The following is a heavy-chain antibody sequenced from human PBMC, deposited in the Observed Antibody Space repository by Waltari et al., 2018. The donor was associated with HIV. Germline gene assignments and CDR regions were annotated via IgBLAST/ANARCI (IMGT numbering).Heavy chain of an antibody. J-gene: IGHJ5*02. CDR3: ARVVSGDSGSSWFDP. CDR2: MYHSGST. Sequence: QVQLQESGPGLVKPSETLSLTCAVSGGSITTYNWWTWVRQPPGKGLGWVGEMYHSGSTNYSSSLKCRVTMSIDKSNNLFSLKLRSVTAADTAVYYCARVVSGDSGSSWFDPWGQGTLVTVSS. D-gene: IGHD2-15*01. CDR1: GGSITTYNW. V-gene: IGHV4-4*02.